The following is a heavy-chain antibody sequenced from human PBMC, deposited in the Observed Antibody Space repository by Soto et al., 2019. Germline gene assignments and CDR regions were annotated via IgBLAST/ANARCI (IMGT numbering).Heavy chain of an antibody. CDR3: ARGFSGYYYSLDY. CDR2: IIPTFGAA. CDR1: GGSFSSDA. V-gene: IGHV1-69*01. Sequence: QVHLVQSGAEVKRPGSSVKVSCEASGGSFSSDAITWVRQVPGQGLEWMGGIIPTFGAANYGRQFHGRVTISADESTRTVYMELSSLRFDDTAVYYCARGFSGYYYSLDYWGQGTLVTVSS. J-gene: IGHJ4*02. D-gene: IGHD5-12*01.